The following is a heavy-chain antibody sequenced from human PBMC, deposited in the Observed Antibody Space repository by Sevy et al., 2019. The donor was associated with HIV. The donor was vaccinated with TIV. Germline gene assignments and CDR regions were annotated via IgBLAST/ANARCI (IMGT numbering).Heavy chain of an antibody. CDR3: MREGLGGYIYSLDC. CDR2: MKQDGSEK. D-gene: IGHD5-12*01. J-gene: IGHJ4*02. Sequence: SGYLRLSCAASGFTFSSYWMSWVRQAPGKGLEGVATMKQDGSEKYYVDSVKGRFTISRNNAKNSLFLQMNSLRVEDTAVYYCMREGLGGYIYSLDCWGQGTLVTVSS. V-gene: IGHV3-7*01. CDR1: GFTFSSYW.